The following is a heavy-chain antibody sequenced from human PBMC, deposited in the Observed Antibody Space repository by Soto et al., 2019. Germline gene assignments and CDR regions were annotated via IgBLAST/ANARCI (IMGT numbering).Heavy chain of an antibody. Sequence: QVQLVQSGAEVKKPGSSVKVSCKASGGTFSSYAISWVRQAPGQGLEWMGGIIPIFGTANYAQKVQGRVTITADESTSTAYMELSSLSSADTAVYYCARGETAYYDFWSGYAGFDYWGQGTLVTVSS. V-gene: IGHV1-69*01. J-gene: IGHJ4*02. CDR2: IIPIFGTA. CDR3: ARGETAYYDFWSGYAGFDY. CDR1: GGTFSSYA. D-gene: IGHD3-3*01.